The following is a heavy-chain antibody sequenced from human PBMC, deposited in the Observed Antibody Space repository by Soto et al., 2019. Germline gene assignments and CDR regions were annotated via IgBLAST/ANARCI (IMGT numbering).Heavy chain of an antibody. J-gene: IGHJ2*01. CDR3: ARDQTITMIAGTFDL. Sequence: QVQLVQSGAEVKKPGASVKVSCKASGYTFTSYYMHWVRQAPGQGLEWMGIINPSGGSTSYAQKFQGRVTMPRDTSTSTVYMELSSLRSEDTAVYYCARDQTITMIAGTFDLWGRGTLVTVSS. D-gene: IGHD3-22*01. CDR2: INPSGGST. CDR1: GYTFTSYY. V-gene: IGHV1-46*01.